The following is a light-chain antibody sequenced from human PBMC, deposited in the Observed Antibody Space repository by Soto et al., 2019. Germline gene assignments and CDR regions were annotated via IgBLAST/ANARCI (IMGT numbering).Light chain of an antibody. CDR1: SSDVGGYNY. CDR2: EVS. J-gene: IGLJ1*01. V-gene: IGLV2-14*01. Sequence: QSVLTQPASVSGSPGQSITISCTGTSSDVGGYNYVSWYQQNPGKAPKLMIYEVSNRPSGVSKRFSGSKSGNMASLTISGLQAEDEADYYCSSYTINRTYVFGTGTKVTVL. CDR3: SSYTINRTYV.